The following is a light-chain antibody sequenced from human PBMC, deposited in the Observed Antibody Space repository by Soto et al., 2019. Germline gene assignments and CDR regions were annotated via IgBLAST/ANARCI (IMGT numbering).Light chain of an antibody. Sequence: EIVMTQSPATLSVSPGERATLFAGASRSVRSNFLAWYQRKPGQIPRLLIYGASTRATGIPARFSGSGSGTEFTLTINSLQSEDFAVYYCQQHSAWPLTFGGGTKVEIK. CDR3: QQHSAWPLT. J-gene: IGKJ4*01. CDR1: RSVRSN. CDR2: GAS. V-gene: IGKV3-15*01.